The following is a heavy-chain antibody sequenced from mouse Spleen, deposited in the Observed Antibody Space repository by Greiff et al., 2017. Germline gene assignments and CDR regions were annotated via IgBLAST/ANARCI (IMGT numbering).Heavy chain of an antibody. CDR1: GYTFTDYE. V-gene: IGHV1-15*01. CDR2: IDPETGGT. J-gene: IGHJ4*01. Sequence: VQLQQSGAELVRPGASVTLSCKASGYTFTDYEMHWVKQTPVHGLEWIGAIDPETGGTAYNQKFKGKAILTADKSSSTAYMELRSLTSEDSAVYYCTRATYDGSPYYAMDYWGQGTSVTVSS. CDR3: TRATYDGSPYYAMDY. D-gene: IGHD2-10*01.